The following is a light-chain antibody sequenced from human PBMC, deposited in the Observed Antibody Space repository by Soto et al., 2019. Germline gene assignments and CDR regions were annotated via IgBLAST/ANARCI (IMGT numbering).Light chain of an antibody. Sequence: EIVLTYSPGTLSLSRGERATLSCRASQSVSSSYSAWYQQKPGQAPRLLIYGASSRATGIPDRFSGSGSGTDFTLTISRLEPEDFAVYYCQQYGSWTFGQGTKVDIK. J-gene: IGKJ1*01. CDR3: QQYGSWT. CDR2: GAS. V-gene: IGKV3-20*01. CDR1: QSVSSSY.